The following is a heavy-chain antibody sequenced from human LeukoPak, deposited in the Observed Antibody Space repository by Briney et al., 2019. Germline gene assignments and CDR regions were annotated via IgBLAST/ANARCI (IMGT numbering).Heavy chain of an antibody. CDR2: MNPNSGNT. D-gene: IGHD3-3*01. Sequence: ASVKVSCKASGYTFTSYDINWVRQATGQGLEWMGWMNPNSGNTGYAQKFQGRVTMTRNTSISTAYMELSSLRSEDTAVYYCARGLDFQAEANFDYWGQGTLVTVSS. V-gene: IGHV1-8*01. CDR3: ARGLDFQAEANFDY. J-gene: IGHJ4*02. CDR1: GYTFTSYD.